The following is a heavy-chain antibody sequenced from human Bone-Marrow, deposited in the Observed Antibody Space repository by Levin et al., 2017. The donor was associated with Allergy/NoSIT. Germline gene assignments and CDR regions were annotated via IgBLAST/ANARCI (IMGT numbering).Heavy chain of an antibody. CDR3: ARGRSDSGSYYPFDP. CDR2: ISYDGSNK. D-gene: IGHD3-10*01. Sequence: SCAASGFTFSSYAMHWVHQAPGKGLEWVAVISYDGSNKYYADSVKGRFTISRDNSKNTLFLQMNSLRAEDTAVYYCARGRSDSGSYYPFDPWGQGTLVTVSS. CDR1: GFTFSSYA. V-gene: IGHV3-30-3*01. J-gene: IGHJ5*02.